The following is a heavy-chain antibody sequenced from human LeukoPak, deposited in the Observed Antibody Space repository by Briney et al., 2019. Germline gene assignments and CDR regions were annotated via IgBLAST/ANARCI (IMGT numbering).Heavy chain of an antibody. Sequence: SGTPSPTWPGSGGSLSSGSKHLGWIRQPPRKGMGWVGRIYTSGSTNYNPSLKSRVTISVDTSKNQLSLKLSSVTAADTAVYYCARDRGWDDYSKYFDYWGQGTLVTVSS. CDR1: GGSLSSGSKH. V-gene: IGHV4-61*02. CDR3: ARDRGWDDYSKYFDY. J-gene: IGHJ4*02. D-gene: IGHD4-11*01. CDR2: IYTSGST.